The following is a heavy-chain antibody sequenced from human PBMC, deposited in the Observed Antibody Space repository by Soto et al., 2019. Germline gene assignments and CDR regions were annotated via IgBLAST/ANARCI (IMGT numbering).Heavy chain of an antibody. J-gene: IGHJ5*02. V-gene: IGHV5-51*01. Sequence: PGESLKISCKGSGYSFTSYWIGWVRQMPGKGLEWMGIIYPGDSDTRYSPSFQGQVTISADKSISTAYLQWSSLKASDTAMYYCARHSQPIAAAYRNNWFDPWGQGTLVTVSS. D-gene: IGHD6-13*01. CDR1: GYSFTSYW. CDR3: ARHSQPIAAAYRNNWFDP. CDR2: IYPGDSDT.